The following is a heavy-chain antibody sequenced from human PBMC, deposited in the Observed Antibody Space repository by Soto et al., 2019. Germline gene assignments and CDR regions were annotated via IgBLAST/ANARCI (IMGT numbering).Heavy chain of an antibody. J-gene: IGHJ4*02. V-gene: IGHV4-34*01. CDR3: ARGSGPYSSGWYPH. Sequence: QVQLQQWGAGLLKPSETLSLTCAVYGGSFSGYYWSWIRQPPGKGLEWIGEINHSGSTNYNPSLRSRVTISVDTSKNQFSLKLSSVTAADTAVYYCARGSGPYSSGWYPHWGQGTLVTVSS. CDR1: GGSFSGYY. D-gene: IGHD6-19*01. CDR2: INHSGST.